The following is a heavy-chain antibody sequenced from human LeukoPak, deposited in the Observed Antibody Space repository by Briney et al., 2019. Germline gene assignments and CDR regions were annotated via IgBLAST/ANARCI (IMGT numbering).Heavy chain of an antibody. CDR1: GGSISGTSYY. D-gene: IGHD5-12*01. V-gene: IGHV4-39*07. CDR3: ARDGYSGSDAL. CDR2: IYYSGTT. Sequence: PSETLSLTCTVSGGSISGTSYYWGWIRQPPGKGLEWIGSIYYSGTTYYNPSLKSRVTISVDTSKNQFSLKLSSVTAADTAVYYCARDGYSGSDALWGQGTLVTVSS. J-gene: IGHJ4*02.